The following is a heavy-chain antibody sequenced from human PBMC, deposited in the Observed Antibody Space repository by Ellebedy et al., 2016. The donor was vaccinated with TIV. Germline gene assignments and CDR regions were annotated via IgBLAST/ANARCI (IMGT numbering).Heavy chain of an antibody. V-gene: IGHV3-48*01. CDR2: ISSRSSTT. D-gene: IGHD5-12*01. Sequence: PGGSLRLSCVASGFSLDSYSMNWVRQAPGKGLEWVSYISSRSSTTYYADSVKGRFTTSRDNGKNSLYLQMNSLSAEDTDVYYCARDGYWGYSGYGVKNGMDVWGQGTTVTVSS. CDR3: ARDGYWGYSGYGVKNGMDV. CDR1: GFSLDSYS. J-gene: IGHJ6*02.